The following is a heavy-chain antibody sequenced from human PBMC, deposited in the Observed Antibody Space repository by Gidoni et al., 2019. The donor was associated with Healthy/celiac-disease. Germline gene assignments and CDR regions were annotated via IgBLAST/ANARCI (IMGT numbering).Heavy chain of an antibody. V-gene: IGHV3-15*01. Sequence: EVQLVESGGGLVKPGGSLRLSCAASGFTFSTAWMSWVRQAPGTRLEGVGRIKSKTDGGTTDYAAPVKGRFTISRDESKNTLYLQMNSLKTEDTAVYYCTTALGRASGWPRNAFDIWGQGTMVTVSS. CDR2: IKSKTDGGTT. J-gene: IGHJ3*02. D-gene: IGHD6-19*01. CDR1: GFTFSTAW. CDR3: TTALGRASGWPRNAFDI.